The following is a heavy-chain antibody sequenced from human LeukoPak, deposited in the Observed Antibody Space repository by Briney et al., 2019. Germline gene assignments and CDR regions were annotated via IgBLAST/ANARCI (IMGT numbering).Heavy chain of an antibody. J-gene: IGHJ3*02. CDR3: ARECRGWPCVAFDI. D-gene: IGHD6-19*01. CDR1: GGSISSSSYY. Sequence: PSETLSLTCTVSGGSISSSSYYWSWIRQHPGKGLEWIGYIYYSGSTYYNPSLKSRVTISVDTSKNQFSLKLSSVTAADTAVYYCARECRGWPCVAFDIWGQGTMVTVSS. CDR2: IYYSGST. V-gene: IGHV4-31*03.